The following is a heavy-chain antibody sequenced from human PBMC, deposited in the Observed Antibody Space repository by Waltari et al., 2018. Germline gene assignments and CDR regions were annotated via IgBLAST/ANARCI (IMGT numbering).Heavy chain of an antibody. V-gene: IGHV3-23*04. Sequence: EVQLVESGGGLVQPGGSLRLSCAASGFTFSSYAMSWVRQAPGKGLEWVSAISGSGGSTYYADSVKGRVTSSRDNSKNTLYLQMNSLRAEDTAVYYCAKDLAALRKYFDYWGQGTLVTVSS. CDR1: GFTFSSYA. CDR2: ISGSGGST. D-gene: IGHD6-6*01. J-gene: IGHJ4*02. CDR3: AKDLAALRKYFDY.